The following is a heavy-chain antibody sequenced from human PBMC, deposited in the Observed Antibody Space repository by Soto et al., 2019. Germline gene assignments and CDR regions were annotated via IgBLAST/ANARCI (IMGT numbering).Heavy chain of an antibody. CDR2: ISYDGSNK. Sequence: QVQLVESGGGVVQPGRSLRLSCAASGFTFSSYGMHWVRQAPGKGLEGVAVISYDGSNKYYADSVKGRFTISRDNSKNTLYLQMNSLRAEDTAVYYCEKAHSVQTSPDVWGQGTTVTVSS. V-gene: IGHV3-30*18. CDR1: GFTFSSYG. D-gene: IGHD2-15*01. CDR3: EKAHSVQTSPDV. J-gene: IGHJ6*02.